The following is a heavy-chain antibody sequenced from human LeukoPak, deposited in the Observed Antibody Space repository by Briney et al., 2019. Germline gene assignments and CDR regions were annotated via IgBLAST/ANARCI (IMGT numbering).Heavy chain of an antibody. CDR1: GGTFSSYA. V-gene: IGHV1-69*05. D-gene: IGHD3-22*01. J-gene: IGHJ4*02. CDR2: IIPIFGTA. Sequence: PVKVSCKASGGTFSSYAISWVRQAPGQGLEWMGGIIPIFGTANYAQKFQGRVTITTDESTSTAYMELSSLRSEDTAVYYCARDLGGGYYYDSSGYWGQGTLVTVSS. CDR3: ARDLGGGYYYDSSGY.